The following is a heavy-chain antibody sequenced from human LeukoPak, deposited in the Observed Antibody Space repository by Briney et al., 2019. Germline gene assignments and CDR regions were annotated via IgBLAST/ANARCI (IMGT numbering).Heavy chain of an antibody. CDR2: IRYDGSNT. D-gene: IGHD5-12*01. CDR3: AKNRWGSVATPDS. J-gene: IGHJ4*02. CDR1: GFSFSDYD. V-gene: IGHV3-30*02. Sequence: PGGSLRLSCAASGFSFSDYDIHWVRLAPGKGLEWVTFIRYDGSNTYAESVTGRFTISRDNSKNTVYLQMNSLAIEDTAIYYCAKNRWGSVATPDSWGQGTVVTVSS.